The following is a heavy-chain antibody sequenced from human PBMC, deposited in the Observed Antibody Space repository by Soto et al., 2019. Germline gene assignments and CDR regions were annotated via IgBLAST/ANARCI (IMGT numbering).Heavy chain of an antibody. CDR1: GGPIRNFS. CDR2: VDYSGTA. D-gene: IGHD5-18*01. J-gene: IGHJ4*02. V-gene: IGHV4-59*12. CDR3: ARADTAMTTPFDY. Sequence: PSETRLLTCTVSGGPIRNFSWSWIRQPPGKGLEWIGYVDYSGTANYNPSLKSRVSMSVDTSKNQLSLKVTSVTAADSAMYYCARADTAMTTPFDYWGQGTLVTVSS.